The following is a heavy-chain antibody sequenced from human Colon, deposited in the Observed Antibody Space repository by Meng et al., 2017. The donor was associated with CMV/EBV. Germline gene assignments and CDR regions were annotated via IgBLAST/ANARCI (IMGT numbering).Heavy chain of an antibody. D-gene: IGHD2-2*01. Sequence: GESLKISCAASGFTFSSYAMHWVRQAPGKGLEWVSYISSGGVTINYADSVKGRFTISRDNAKNSLYLQMNSLRAEDTAVYYCARAPRIFEDSTSSPSYYFDYWGQGTLVTVSS. CDR1: GFTFSSYA. J-gene: IGHJ4*02. CDR2: ISSGGVTI. CDR3: ARAPRIFEDSTSSPSYYFDY. V-gene: IGHV3-48*04.